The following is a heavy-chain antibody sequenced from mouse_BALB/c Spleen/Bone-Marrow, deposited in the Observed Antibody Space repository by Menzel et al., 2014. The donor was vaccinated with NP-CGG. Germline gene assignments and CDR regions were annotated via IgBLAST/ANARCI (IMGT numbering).Heavy chain of an antibody. Sequence: EVMLVESGPSLVKPSQTLSLTCSVSGDSITSGYWNWIRKFPGNKLEYMGYISYSGSTYYNPSLKGRISITRDTSKNHYYLQLNSVTAEDSATYYCATYDGYYFDYWGQGTTLTVSS. CDR2: ISYSGST. CDR3: ATYDGYYFDY. J-gene: IGHJ2*01. D-gene: IGHD1-2*01. CDR1: GDSITSGY. V-gene: IGHV3-8*02.